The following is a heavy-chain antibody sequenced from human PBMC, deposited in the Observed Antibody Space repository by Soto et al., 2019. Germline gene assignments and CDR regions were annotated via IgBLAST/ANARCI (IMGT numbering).Heavy chain of an antibody. D-gene: IGHD2-2*01. Sequence: QITLKESGPTLVKPTQTLTLTCTFSGFSLSADGVGVGWIRQPPGKALEWLALIYWDDDKRYRPSLKSRLTIPKDTSKNQVVLTLTNMAPVDTATYYCAHAYGGTSWPNDAFDVWGQGTVVTVSS. J-gene: IGHJ3*01. CDR1: GFSLSADGVG. CDR3: AHAYGGTSWPNDAFDV. CDR2: IYWDDDK. V-gene: IGHV2-5*02.